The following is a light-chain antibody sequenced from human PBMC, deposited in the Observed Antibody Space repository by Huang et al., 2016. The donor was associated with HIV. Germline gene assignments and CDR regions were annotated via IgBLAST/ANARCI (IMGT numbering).Light chain of an antibody. Sequence: EIVLTQSPDTLSLSPGERATVSCRDSQSVTRNYLAWYQQRPGQAPKLLIYGASTRATGIPDRFSGSGSGTDFTLTISRLAPEDFAVYYCQQFGSSPPYSFGQGTKLEIK. CDR2: GAS. CDR3: QQFGSSPPYS. CDR1: QSVTRNY. V-gene: IGKV3-20*01. J-gene: IGKJ2*03.